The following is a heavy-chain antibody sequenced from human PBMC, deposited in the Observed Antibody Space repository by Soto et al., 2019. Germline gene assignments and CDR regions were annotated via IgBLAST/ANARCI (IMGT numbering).Heavy chain of an antibody. CDR1: GFTFDDYA. Sequence: EVQLVESGGGLVQPGRSLRLSCAASGFTFDDYAMHWVRQAPGKGLEWVSGISWNSGSIGYADSVKGRFTISRDNAKNSLYLQMNSLRAEDTALYYCAKVRTYKQNDYWGQGTLVTVSS. CDR3: AKVRTYKQNDY. D-gene: IGHD1-20*01. CDR2: ISWNSGSI. V-gene: IGHV3-9*01. J-gene: IGHJ4*02.